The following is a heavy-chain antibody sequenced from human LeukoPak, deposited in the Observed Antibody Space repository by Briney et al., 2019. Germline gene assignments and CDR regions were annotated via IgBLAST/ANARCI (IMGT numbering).Heavy chain of an antibody. D-gene: IGHD3-22*01. J-gene: IGHJ4*02. Sequence: GKSLRLSCAASGFTFSSYAISWVRQAPGKGLEWVSSISSSSYIYYADSVKGRFTISRDNAKNSLYLQMNSLRAEDTAVYYCARVRHYDSSGPGYWGQGTLVTVSS. CDR1: GFTFSSYA. V-gene: IGHV3-21*01. CDR3: ARVRHYDSSGPGY. CDR2: ISSSSYI.